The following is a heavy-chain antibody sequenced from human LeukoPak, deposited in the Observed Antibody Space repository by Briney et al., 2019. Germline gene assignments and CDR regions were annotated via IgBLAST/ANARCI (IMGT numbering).Heavy chain of an antibody. Sequence: KTSETLSLTCTVSGGSISSSSYYWGWIRQPPGKGLEWIGSIYYSGSTYYNPSLKSRVTISVDTSKNQFSLKLSSVTAADTAVYYCARQGWLVDHFAWWGQGTLVTVSS. CDR2: IYYSGST. CDR1: GGSISSSSYY. V-gene: IGHV4-39*01. CDR3: ARQGWLVDHFAW. D-gene: IGHD6-19*01. J-gene: IGHJ4*02.